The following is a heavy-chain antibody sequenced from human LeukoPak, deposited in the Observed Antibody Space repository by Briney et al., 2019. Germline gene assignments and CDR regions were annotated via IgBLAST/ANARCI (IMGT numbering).Heavy chain of an antibody. CDR2: ISSSSTTI. CDR1: GFTFSSYS. CDR3: VRVAGGSYSVDH. Sequence: PGGSLRLSCAASGFTFSSYSMNWVRQAPGKGLLWVSYISSSSTTIYYADSVKGRFTVSRDNAKNSLYLQMSSLRDEDTAVYYCVRVAGGSYSVDHWGQGTLVTVSA. V-gene: IGHV3-48*02. J-gene: IGHJ4*02. D-gene: IGHD1-26*01.